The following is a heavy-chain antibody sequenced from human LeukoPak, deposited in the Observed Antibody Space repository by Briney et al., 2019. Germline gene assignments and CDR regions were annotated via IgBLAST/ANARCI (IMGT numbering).Heavy chain of an antibody. Sequence: SETLSLTCTVSGGSISSYYWSWIRQPPWKGLEWIGYIYTSGSTNYNPSLKSRVTISVDTSKNQFSLKLSSVTAADTAVYYCARPGSGWHYFDYWGQGTLVTVSS. CDR1: GGSISSYY. V-gene: IGHV4-4*09. D-gene: IGHD6-19*01. J-gene: IGHJ4*02. CDR3: ARPGSGWHYFDY. CDR2: IYTSGST.